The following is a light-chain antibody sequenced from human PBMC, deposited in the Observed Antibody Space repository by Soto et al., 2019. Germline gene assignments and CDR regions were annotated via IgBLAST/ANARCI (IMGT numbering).Light chain of an antibody. J-gene: IGKJ2*01. V-gene: IGKV1-5*01. CDR2: DVS. Sequence: DIQMTQSPSPLSASIGDTVTLTCRASQSLTGRLAWYQQKTGRPPKLLIYDVSILESGVPPRFSVSASGTDVTLSISSLRPDDFATFYCQQYKVYPYTFGQGTRLDI. CDR1: QSLTGR. CDR3: QQYKVYPYT.